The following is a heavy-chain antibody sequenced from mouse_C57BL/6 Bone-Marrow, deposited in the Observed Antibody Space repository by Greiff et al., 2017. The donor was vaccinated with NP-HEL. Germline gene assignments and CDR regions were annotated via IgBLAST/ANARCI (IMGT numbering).Heavy chain of an antibody. CDR3: TTYDGYFPFAY. V-gene: IGHV14-4*01. CDR1: GFNIKDDY. CDR2: IDPENGDT. D-gene: IGHD2-3*01. Sequence: EVQLQQSGAELVRPGASVKLSCTASGFNIKDDYMHWVKQRPEQGLEWIGWIDPENGDTEYASKFQGKATITADTSSNTAYLQLSSLTSEDTAVYYCTTYDGYFPFAYWGQGTLVTVSA. J-gene: IGHJ3*01.